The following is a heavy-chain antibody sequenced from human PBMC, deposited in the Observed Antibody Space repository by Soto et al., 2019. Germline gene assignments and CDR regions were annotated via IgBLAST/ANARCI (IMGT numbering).Heavy chain of an antibody. Sequence: QVQLVQSGGGVVQPGNSLRLSWAASGFSFHAHEMPGVRQAPGKGREWVAAVSYDGNTKQYADSVKGRFTISRDTSNNILYLQMNSLTTEDTAVYYCARDRPYGDPNYFDPWGQGTLVTVSS. J-gene: IGHJ5*02. CDR3: ARDRPYGDPNYFDP. V-gene: IGHV3-30-3*01. CDR2: VSYDGNTK. CDR1: GFSFHAHE. D-gene: IGHD4-17*01.